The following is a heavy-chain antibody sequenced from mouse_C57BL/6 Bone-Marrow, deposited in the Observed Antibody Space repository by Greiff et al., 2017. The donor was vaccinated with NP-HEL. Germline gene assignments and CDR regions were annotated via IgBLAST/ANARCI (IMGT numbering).Heavy chain of an antibody. CDR3: ASGSSFAY. D-gene: IGHD1-1*01. CDR2: IWSGGST. CDR1: GFSLTSYG. V-gene: IGHV2-2*01. Sequence: QVHVKQSGPGLVQPSQSLSITCTVSGFSLTSYGVHWVRQSPGKGLEWLGVIWSGGSTDYNAAFISRLSISKDNSKSQVFFKMNSLQADDTAIYYCASGSSFAYWGQGTLVTVSA. J-gene: IGHJ3*01.